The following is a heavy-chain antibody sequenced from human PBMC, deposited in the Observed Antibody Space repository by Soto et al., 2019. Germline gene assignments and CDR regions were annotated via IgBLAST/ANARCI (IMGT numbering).Heavy chain of an antibody. D-gene: IGHD2-15*01. Sequence: GGSLRLSCAASGFTFNNYAMTWVHQAPGVGLEWVSTISGSGATTYYTDSVKGRFTISRDNSKHTLSLQMNSLRADGTAMYYCAKGDCSGGSCYRGFDSWGQGALVTVSS. CDR2: ISGSGATT. J-gene: IGHJ4*02. V-gene: IGHV3-23*01. CDR1: GFTFNNYA. CDR3: AKGDCSGGSCYRGFDS.